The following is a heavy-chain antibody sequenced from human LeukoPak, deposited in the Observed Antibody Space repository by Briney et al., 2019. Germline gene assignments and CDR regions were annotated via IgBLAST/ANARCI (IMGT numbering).Heavy chain of an antibody. J-gene: IGHJ2*01. Sequence: SETLSLTCTVSGGFIRGSSFYWGWIRQPPGMGLEWIGNVYYSGNTYYNPSLKSRVTISVDTSRNQFSLNLNSMTAADTAVYYCARDLDDNWGYFDLWGRGTLVTVSS. CDR3: ARDLDDNWGYFDL. V-gene: IGHV4-39*07. D-gene: IGHD7-27*01. CDR2: VYYSGNT. CDR1: GGFIRGSSFY.